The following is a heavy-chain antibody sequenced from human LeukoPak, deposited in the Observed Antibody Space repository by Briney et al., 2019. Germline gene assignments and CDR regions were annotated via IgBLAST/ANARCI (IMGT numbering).Heavy chain of an antibody. Sequence: GRSLRLSCTASGFTFSSYTMHWVRRAPGKGLEWVAVISHDGNIKYHADSMKDRFTISRDNSRNTLYLQMNNLRPEDTAVYSCARAKYYDSRGYSVREAYDIWGQGTMVTVSS. J-gene: IGHJ3*02. CDR2: ISHDGNIK. CDR3: ARAKYYDSRGYSVREAYDI. D-gene: IGHD3-22*01. V-gene: IGHV3-30*04. CDR1: GFTFSSYT.